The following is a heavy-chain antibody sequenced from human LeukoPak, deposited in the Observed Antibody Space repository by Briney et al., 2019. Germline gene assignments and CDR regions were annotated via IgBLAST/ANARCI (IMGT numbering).Heavy chain of an antibody. CDR3: ARVGGYSYGFWFDP. CDR1: GGTFSSYA. Sequence: SVKVSCKASGGTFSSYAISWVRQAPGQGLEWMGRIIPIFGTANYAQKFQGRVTITTDESTSAAYMELSSLRSEDTAVYYCARVGGYSYGFWFDPWGQGTLVTVSS. D-gene: IGHD5-18*01. J-gene: IGHJ5*02. CDR2: IIPIFGTA. V-gene: IGHV1-69*05.